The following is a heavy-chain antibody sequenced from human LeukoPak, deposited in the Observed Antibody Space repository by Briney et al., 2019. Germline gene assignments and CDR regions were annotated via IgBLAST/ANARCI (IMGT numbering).Heavy chain of an antibody. CDR3: ARGPGSGWKTYYYYYYMDV. Sequence: PSETLSLTCTVSGGSISSSSYYWGWIRQPPGKGLEWIGSIYYSGSTYYNPSLKSRVTISVDTSKNQFSLKLSSVTAADTAVYYCARGPGSGWKTYYYYYYMDVWGKGTTVTVSS. D-gene: IGHD6-19*01. CDR1: GGSISSSSYY. J-gene: IGHJ6*03. CDR2: IYYSGST. V-gene: IGHV4-39*07.